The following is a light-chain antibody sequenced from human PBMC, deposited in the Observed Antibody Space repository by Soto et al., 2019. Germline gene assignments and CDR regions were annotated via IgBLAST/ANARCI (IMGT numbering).Light chain of an antibody. CDR1: RCIDNS. V-gene: IGKV1-27*01. Sequence: DIQVTQSPPSLFASVGARVTITCRAMRCIDNSLAWYQQIPGKAPTLHIYAAPTLQSGVPSRFRGSGSGTSFILTITTLQPAAVAIYYCQKDNQAPWTFGQGNKVEV. J-gene: IGKJ1*01. CDR3: QKDNQAPWT. CDR2: AAP.